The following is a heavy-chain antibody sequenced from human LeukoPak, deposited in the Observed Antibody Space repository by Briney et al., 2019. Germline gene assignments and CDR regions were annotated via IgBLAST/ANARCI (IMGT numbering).Heavy chain of an antibody. CDR1: GGSINSGDHS. J-gene: IGHJ4*02. V-gene: IGHV4-30-2*01. CDR2: IYRSGST. Sequence: SETLSLTCAVSGGSINSGDHSWSWIRQPPGEGLEWIGYIYRSGSTYYNPSLKSRVSISIDRSNNQFSLRLTSVTAADTAVYYCARGASYGRSDFDFWGRGTLVIVSS. D-gene: IGHD1-26*01. CDR3: ARGASYGRSDFDF.